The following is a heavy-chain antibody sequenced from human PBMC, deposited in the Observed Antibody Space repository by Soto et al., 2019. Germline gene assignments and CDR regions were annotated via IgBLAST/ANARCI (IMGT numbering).Heavy chain of an antibody. CDR3: ASSRLNAVFRGTIDY. V-gene: IGHV4-59*08. Sequence: QVQLQESGPGLVKPSETLSLTCTVSGDSINRYYWNWIRQPPGKGLEWIGYIYNSGSTNYNPSLKSRVTMLVDTSKHKFSLKLTSVTAADTAIYYCASSRLNAVFRGTIDYWGQGTLVTVSS. D-gene: IGHD3-10*01. CDR2: IYNSGST. CDR1: GDSINRYY. J-gene: IGHJ4*02.